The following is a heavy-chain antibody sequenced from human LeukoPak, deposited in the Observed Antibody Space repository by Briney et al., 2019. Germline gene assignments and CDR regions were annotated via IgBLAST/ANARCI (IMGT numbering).Heavy chain of an antibody. CDR2: IDWDDDK. CDR3: ARTPPGDYCSSTSCYLYFDY. J-gene: IGHJ4*02. V-gene: IGHV2-70*04. D-gene: IGHD2-2*01. Sequence: SGPALVKPTQTLTLTCTFSGFSLSTSGMRVSWIRQPPGKALEWLARIDWDDDKFYSTSLKTRPTISKATSKHRVVLTMTNMDPVDTAPYYCARTPPGDYCSSTSCYLYFDYWGQGTLVTVSS. CDR1: GFSLSTSGMR.